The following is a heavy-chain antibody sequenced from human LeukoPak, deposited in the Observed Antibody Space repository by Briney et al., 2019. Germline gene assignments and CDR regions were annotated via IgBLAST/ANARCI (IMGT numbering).Heavy chain of an antibody. CDR2: IYYSGRT. V-gene: IGHV4-39*07. D-gene: IGHD3-3*01. Sequence: SETLSLTCAVSGASISGSGYYWGWIRQPPGKGLEWIGTIYYSGRTYYNPSLKSRVTISVDTSKNQFSLKLSSVTAADTAVYYCARLPGITIFGVVSSRPKYYFNYWGQGTLVTVSS. CDR1: GASISGSGYY. CDR3: ARLPGITIFGVVSSRPKYYFNY. J-gene: IGHJ4*02.